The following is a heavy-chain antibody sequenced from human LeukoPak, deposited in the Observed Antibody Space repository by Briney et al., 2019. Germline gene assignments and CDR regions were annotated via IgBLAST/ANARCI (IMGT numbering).Heavy chain of an antibody. J-gene: IGHJ4*02. D-gene: IGHD3-3*01. CDR2: ISAYNGNT. CDR1: GGTFSSYA. Sequence: ASVKVSCKASGGTFSSYAVSWVRQAPGQGLEWMGWISAYNGNTNYAQKLQGRVTMTTDTSTSTAYVELRSLRSDDTAVYYCARDLYDFWSGRGDFDYWGQGTLVTVSS. CDR3: ARDLYDFWSGRGDFDY. V-gene: IGHV1-18*01.